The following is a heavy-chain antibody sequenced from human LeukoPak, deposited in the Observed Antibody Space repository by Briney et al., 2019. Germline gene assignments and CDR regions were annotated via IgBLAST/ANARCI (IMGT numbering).Heavy chain of an antibody. Sequence: SETLSLTCAVYGGSFSGYYWSWIRQPPGKGLEWIGYIYYSGSTNYNPSLKSRVTTSVDTSKNQFSLKLSSVTAADTAVYYCARVGPPYYYDSSGYPSAHFDYWGQGTLVTVSS. CDR2: IYYSGST. D-gene: IGHD3-22*01. V-gene: IGHV4-59*01. CDR1: GGSFSGYY. J-gene: IGHJ4*02. CDR3: ARVGPPYYYDSSGYPSAHFDY.